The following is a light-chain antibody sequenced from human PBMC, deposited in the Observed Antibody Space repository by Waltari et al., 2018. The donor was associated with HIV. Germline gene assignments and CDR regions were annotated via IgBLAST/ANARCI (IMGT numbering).Light chain of an antibody. CDR1: SSNIGAGYA. CDR3: QSYDSSLSGVV. CDR2: GNS. V-gene: IGLV1-40*01. J-gene: IGLJ2*01. Sequence: QSVLTQPPSVSGAPGQRVTISCPGSSSNIGAGYAVPWYQQLPGTAPKLLIYGNSNRPSGGPDRFAGSKSGTSASLAITGLQAEDEADYYCQSYDSSLSGVVFGGGTKLTVL.